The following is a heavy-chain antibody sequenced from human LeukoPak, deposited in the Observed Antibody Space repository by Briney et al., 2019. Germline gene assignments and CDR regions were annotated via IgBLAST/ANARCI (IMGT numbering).Heavy chain of an antibody. Sequence: GGSLRLSCAASGFTFSSYGMSWVRQAPGKGLVWVSRIYSDGISTNYADSVKGRFTISRDNANNTLYLQMNSLRAEDTAVYYCARGTQWGLDYWGQGTLVTVSS. J-gene: IGHJ4*02. V-gene: IGHV3-74*01. D-gene: IGHD1-26*01. CDR2: IYSDGIST. CDR3: ARGTQWGLDY. CDR1: GFTFSSYG.